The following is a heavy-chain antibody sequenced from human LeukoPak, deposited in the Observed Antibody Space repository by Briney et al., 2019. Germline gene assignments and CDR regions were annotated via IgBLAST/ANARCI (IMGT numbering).Heavy chain of an antibody. CDR2: IYHSGST. D-gene: IGHD3-22*01. J-gene: IGHJ4*02. V-gene: IGHV4-38-2*02. CDR1: GYSISSGYY. CDR3: ARSLEYYDSSGYHYFDY. Sequence: SETLSLTCTVSGYSISSGYYWGWIRQPPGKGLEWIGEIYHSGSTNYNPSLKSRVTISVDKSKNQFSLKLSSVTAADTAVYYCARSLEYYDSSGYHYFDYWGQGTLVTVSS.